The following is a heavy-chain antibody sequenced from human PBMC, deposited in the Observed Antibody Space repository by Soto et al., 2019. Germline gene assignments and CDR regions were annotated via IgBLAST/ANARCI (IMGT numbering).Heavy chain of an antibody. CDR2: IYYSGST. V-gene: IGHV4-59*01. Sequence: ASETLSLTCTVSGGSISSYYWSWIRQPPGKGLEWIGYIYYSGSTNYNPSLKSRVTISVDTSKNQFSLKLSSVTAADTAVYYCAREDSQGNLDYWGQGTLVTVSS. J-gene: IGHJ4*02. CDR1: GGSISSYY. CDR3: AREDSQGNLDY.